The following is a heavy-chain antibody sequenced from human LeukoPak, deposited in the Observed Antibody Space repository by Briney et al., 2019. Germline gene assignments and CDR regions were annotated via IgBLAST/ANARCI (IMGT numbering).Heavy chain of an antibody. CDR1: GGTFSSYA. Sequence: ASVKVSCKASGGTFSSYAINWVRQATGQGLEWMGWMNPNSGNTGYAQKFQGRVTMTRNTSISTAYMELSSLRSEDTAVYYCARGSRRHSLTFDYWGQGTLVTVSS. CDR3: ARGSRRHSLTFDY. V-gene: IGHV1-8*02. J-gene: IGHJ4*02. CDR2: MNPNSGNT.